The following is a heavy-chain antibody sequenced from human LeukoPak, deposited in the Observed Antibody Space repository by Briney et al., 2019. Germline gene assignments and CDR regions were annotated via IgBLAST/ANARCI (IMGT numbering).Heavy chain of an antibody. J-gene: IGHJ6*02. CDR3: ARSVDGDYVPYYYGMDV. Sequence: EASVKVSCKASGGTFSSYAISWVRQAPGQGLEWMGTIIPIFGIANYAQKFQGRVTITADKSTSTAYMELSSLRSEDTAVYYCARSVDGDYVPYYYGMDVWGQGTTVTVSS. CDR1: GGTFSSYA. CDR2: IIPIFGIA. D-gene: IGHD4-17*01. V-gene: IGHV1-69*04.